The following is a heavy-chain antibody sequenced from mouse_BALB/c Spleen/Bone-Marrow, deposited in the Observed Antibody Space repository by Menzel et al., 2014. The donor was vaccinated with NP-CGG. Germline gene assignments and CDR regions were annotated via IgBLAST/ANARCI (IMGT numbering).Heavy chain of an antibody. D-gene: IGHD1-1*01. Sequence: VQLQQSGAELVKPGASVKLSCTASDFNIKDTYMHWVKQRPEQGLEWIGRVDPAIGNTKYAPKFQGKATITADTSSNAAYLHLSSLTSEDTAVYYCVREGRIHYFDYWGRGTTLTVSS. V-gene: IGHV14-3*02. J-gene: IGHJ2*01. CDR3: VREGRIHYFDY. CDR1: DFNIKDTY. CDR2: VDPAIGNT.